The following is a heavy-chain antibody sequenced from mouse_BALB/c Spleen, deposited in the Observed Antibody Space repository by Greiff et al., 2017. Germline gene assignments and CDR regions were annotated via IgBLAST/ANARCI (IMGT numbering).Heavy chain of an antibody. CDR3: AREEGRYFDV. CDR2: IAPGSGST. J-gene: IGHJ1*01. V-gene: IGHV1S41*01. D-gene: IGHD3-3*01. Sequence: DLVKPGASVKLSCKASGYTFTGYWINGIKQRPGQGLEWIGRIAPGSGSTYYNEMFKGKATLTVDTSSSTAYIQLSSLSSEDSAVYFCAREEGRYFDVWGAGTTVTVSS. CDR1: GYTFTGYW.